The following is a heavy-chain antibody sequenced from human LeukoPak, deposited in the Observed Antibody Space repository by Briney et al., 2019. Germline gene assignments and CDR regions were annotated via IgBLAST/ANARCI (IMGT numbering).Heavy chain of an antibody. V-gene: IGHV4-59*01. J-gene: IGHJ3*02. Sequence: PSETLSLTCTVSGGSISSYYWSWIRQPPGKGLEWIGYIYYSGSTNYNPSLKSRVIISVDTSKNQFSLKLSSVTAADTAVYYCARDRYYDSSGDAFDIWGQGTMVTVSS. D-gene: IGHD3-22*01. CDR2: IYYSGST. CDR1: GGSISSYY. CDR3: ARDRYYDSSGDAFDI.